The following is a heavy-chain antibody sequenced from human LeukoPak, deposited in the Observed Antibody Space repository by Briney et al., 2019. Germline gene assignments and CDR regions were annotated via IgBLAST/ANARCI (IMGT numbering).Heavy chain of an antibody. CDR1: GDSITSYY. V-gene: IGHV4-59*08. CDR3: ARHTYSGSYRDPGNFDY. CDR2: ISYNGNT. Sequence: PSETLSLTCAVSGDSITSYYWSWIRQPPGKGLEWIGYISYNGNTNYNPSLKSRVTISIDTSKNQFSLKLSSVTAADTALYYCARHTYSGSYRDPGNFDYWGQGTLVTVSS. D-gene: IGHD1-26*01. J-gene: IGHJ4*02.